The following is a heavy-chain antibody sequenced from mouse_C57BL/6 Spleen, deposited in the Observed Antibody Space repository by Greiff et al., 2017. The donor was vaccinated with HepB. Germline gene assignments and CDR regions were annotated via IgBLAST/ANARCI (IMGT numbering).Heavy chain of an antibody. V-gene: IGHV5-4*01. CDR2: ISDGGSYT. CDR3: ARDLQYDREAMDY. J-gene: IGHJ4*01. Sequence: EVQVVESGGGLVKPGGSLKLSCAASGFTFSSYAMSWVRQTPEKRLEWVATISDGGSYTYYPDNVKGRFTISRDNAKNNLYLQMSHLKSEDTAMYYCARDLQYDREAMDYWGQGTSVTVSS. D-gene: IGHD2-3*01. CDR1: GFTFSSYA.